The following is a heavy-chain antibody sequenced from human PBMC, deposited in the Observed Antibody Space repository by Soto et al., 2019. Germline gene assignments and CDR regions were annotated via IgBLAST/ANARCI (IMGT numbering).Heavy chain of an antibody. CDR3: ARAGCDGGSCYTLVGLRYGMDV. V-gene: IGHV3-30-3*01. D-gene: IGHD2-15*01. CDR1: GFTFSSYV. CDR2: ISYDGNNK. J-gene: IGHJ6*02. Sequence: QVQLVESGGGVVQPGRSLRLSCAASGFTFSSYVMYWVRKAPGKGLEWVAVISYDGNNKYYADSVKGRFTISRDNSKNTLYLQMNSLRAEDTAVYYCARAGCDGGSCYTLVGLRYGMDVWGQGTTVTVSS.